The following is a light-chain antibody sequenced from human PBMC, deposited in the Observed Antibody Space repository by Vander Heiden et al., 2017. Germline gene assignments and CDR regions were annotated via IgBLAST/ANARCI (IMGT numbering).Light chain of an antibody. CDR2: EVN. CDR3: CSYAGSSTFFV. V-gene: IGLV2-23*02. CDR1: SSDVGSYNL. J-gene: IGLJ1*01. Sequence: QSALTQPASVSGSPGQSITISCTGTSSDVGSYNLVTWYQQQPGKAPKLMIYEVNKRPSGVSNRFSGSKSGNTASLTISGLQAEDEADYYCCSYAGSSTFFVFGTGTKVTVL.